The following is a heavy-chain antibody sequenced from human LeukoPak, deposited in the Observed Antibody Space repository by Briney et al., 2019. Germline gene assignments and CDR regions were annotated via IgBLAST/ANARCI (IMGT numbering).Heavy chain of an antibody. Sequence: PGGSLRLSCAASGFTFSSYEMNWVRQAPGKGLDWVSYISSSGSTIYYADSVKGRFTISRDNAKNSLYLQMNSLRAEDTAVYYCARVTPAAGTGYYYYYMDVWGKGTTVTVSS. CDR1: GFTFSSYE. CDR3: ARVTPAAGTGYYYYYMDV. CDR2: ISSSGSTI. V-gene: IGHV3-48*03. D-gene: IGHD6-13*01. J-gene: IGHJ6*03.